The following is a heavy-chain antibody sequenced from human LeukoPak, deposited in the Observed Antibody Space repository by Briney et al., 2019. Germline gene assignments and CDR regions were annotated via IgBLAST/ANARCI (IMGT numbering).Heavy chain of an antibody. CDR3: AREGSSWYYAFDI. CDR2: VYYGETT. CDR1: GGSISSTTYY. J-gene: IGHJ3*02. V-gene: IGHV4-39*02. Sequence: ASAALSLTCTVSGGSISSTTYYWAWIRQPPGMGLEWIGSVYYGETTYYNPSLESRVTISVDTSKNQFSLRLNSVTAADTAVYYCAREGSSWYYAFDIWGQGTMVTVSS. D-gene: IGHD6-13*01.